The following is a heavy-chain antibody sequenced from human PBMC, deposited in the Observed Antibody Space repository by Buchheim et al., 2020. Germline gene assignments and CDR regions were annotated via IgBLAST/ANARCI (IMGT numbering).Heavy chain of an antibody. Sequence: QVQLQESGPGLVKPSQTLTLTCRVSGGSISSGGYYWAWLRQHPGRGLEWIGYISYRGSTFHNPSLNSRVTISVDTSKNQFSLRLTSVTAADTAMYFCARDWRYFDTSGYYSNDVFDIWGQGT. CDR1: GGSISSGGYY. CDR3: ARDWRYFDTSGYYSNDVFDI. D-gene: IGHD3-22*01. V-gene: IGHV4-31*03. J-gene: IGHJ3*02. CDR2: ISYRGST.